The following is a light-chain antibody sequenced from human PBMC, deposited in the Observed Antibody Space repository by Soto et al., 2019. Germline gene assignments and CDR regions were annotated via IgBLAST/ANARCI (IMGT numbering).Light chain of an antibody. J-gene: IGKJ5*01. CDR1: QTVRNNY. CDR3: QQYSTSPT. CDR2: DAS. Sequence: EFVLTHSPVTLSLSPGKRAPLSCRASQTVRNNYLAWYQQKPGQAPRLLIYDASSRATGIPDRFSGGGSGTDFTLTISRLEPEDFAVYYCQQYSTSPTFGEGTRLEIK. V-gene: IGKV3-20*01.